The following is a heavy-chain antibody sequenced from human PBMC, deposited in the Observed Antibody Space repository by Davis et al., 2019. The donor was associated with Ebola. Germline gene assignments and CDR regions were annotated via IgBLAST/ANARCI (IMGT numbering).Heavy chain of an antibody. V-gene: IGHV1-46*01. CDR2: INPSGGST. CDR1: GYTFTSYY. J-gene: IGHJ6*03. D-gene: IGHD3-22*01. CDR3: ARDSSGQYYYYYYMDV. Sequence: ASVKVSCKASGYTFTSYYMHWVRQAPGQGLEWMGIINPSGGSTSYAQKFQGRVTMTRDTSTSPVYMELSSLRSEDTAVYYCARDSSGQYYYYYYMDVWGKGTTVTVSS.